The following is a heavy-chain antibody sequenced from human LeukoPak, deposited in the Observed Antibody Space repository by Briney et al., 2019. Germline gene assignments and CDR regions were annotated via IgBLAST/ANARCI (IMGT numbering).Heavy chain of an antibody. CDR1: GGSISSYY. Sequence: PSETLSLTCAVSGGSISSYYWSWIRQPPGKGLEWIGYIYTGGSTNYNPSLKSRVTISVDTSKKHFSLKLTSVTAADTAVYYCASAAFCSSTTCSRTPVYWGQGTLVTVSS. V-gene: IGHV4-4*09. J-gene: IGHJ4*02. CDR2: IYTGGST. CDR3: ASAAFCSSTTCSRTPVY. D-gene: IGHD2-2*01.